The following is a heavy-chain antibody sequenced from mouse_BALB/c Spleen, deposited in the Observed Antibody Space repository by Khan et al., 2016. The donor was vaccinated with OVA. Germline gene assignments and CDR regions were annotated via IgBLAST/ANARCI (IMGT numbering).Heavy chain of an antibody. J-gene: IGHJ2*02. CDR2: INTYTGEP. CDR1: GYTFTNNG. V-gene: IGHV9-3-1*01. CDR3: ARSMPHYYGSRYFDY. Sequence: QIQLVQSGPEVKKPGETIKISCQASGYTFTNNGVDWVKQAPGKGLKWMGWINTYTGEPTYADDFKGRFAFSLDISVSTAYLQFNNLKNEDTATYFWARSMPHYYGSRYFDYWGLGSSLTVSS. D-gene: IGHD1-1*01.